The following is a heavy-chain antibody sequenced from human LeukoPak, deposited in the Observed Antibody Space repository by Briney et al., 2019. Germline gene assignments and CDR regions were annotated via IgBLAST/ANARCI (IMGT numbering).Heavy chain of an antibody. CDR1: GYTFTGYY. J-gene: IGHJ4*02. CDR2: INPNSGGT. CDR3: ASRRYCTNGVCYPFDY. Sequence: ASVKVSCKASGYTFTGYYMHWVRQAPGQGLEWMGWINPNSGGTNYAQKFQGRVAMTRDTSISTAYMELGRLRSDDTAVYYCASRRYCTNGVCYPFDYWGQGTLVTVSS. V-gene: IGHV1-2*02. D-gene: IGHD2-8*01.